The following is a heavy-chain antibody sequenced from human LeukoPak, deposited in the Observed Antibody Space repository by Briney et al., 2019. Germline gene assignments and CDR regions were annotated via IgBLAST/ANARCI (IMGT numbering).Heavy chain of an antibody. Sequence: GGSLRLSCAASGFTFSSYGMNWVRQAPGKGLEWVSSITSGSNYIYYADSVKGRFTISRDNAKNSLFLQMNSLRAEDTAVYYFARAHPHGDYRALNFFGFWGQGTLVTVSS. CDR1: GFTFSSYG. V-gene: IGHV3-21*01. J-gene: IGHJ4*02. CDR2: ITSGSNYI. CDR3: ARAHPHGDYRALNFFGF. D-gene: IGHD4-17*01.